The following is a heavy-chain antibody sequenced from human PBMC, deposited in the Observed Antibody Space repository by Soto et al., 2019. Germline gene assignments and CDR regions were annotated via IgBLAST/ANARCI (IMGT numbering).Heavy chain of an antibody. J-gene: IGHJ6*02. Sequence: PGGSLRLSCAASGFTFSSYWMSWVRQAPGKGLEWVANIKQDGSEKYYVDSVKGRFTISRDNAKNSLYLQMNSLRAEDTAVYYCAGSTSWDTYYYGMDVWGQGTTVTLSS. V-gene: IGHV3-7*01. CDR3: AGSTSWDTYYYGMDV. CDR1: GFTFSSYW. CDR2: IKQDGSEK. D-gene: IGHD2-2*01.